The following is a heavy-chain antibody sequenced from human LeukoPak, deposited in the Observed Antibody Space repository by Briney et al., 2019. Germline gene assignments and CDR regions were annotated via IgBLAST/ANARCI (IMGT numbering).Heavy chain of an antibody. Sequence: GGSLRLSCAASGFTFTTYAVHWVRQAPGKGLEWVAVISNDGTNKFYADSVKGRFTISRDNSKNTLYLQMNSLRAEDTAVYYCARDVPTAYGSGSYGGFWGQGTLVTVSS. CDR1: GFTFTTYA. D-gene: IGHD3-10*01. J-gene: IGHJ4*02. CDR2: ISNDGTNK. V-gene: IGHV3-30*04. CDR3: ARDVPTAYGSGSYGGF.